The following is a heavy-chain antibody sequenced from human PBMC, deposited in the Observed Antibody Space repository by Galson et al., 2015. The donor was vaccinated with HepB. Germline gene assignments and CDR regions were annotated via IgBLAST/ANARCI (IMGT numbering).Heavy chain of an antibody. V-gene: IGHV3-74*01. CDR2: INSDGSST. D-gene: IGHD4-17*01. J-gene: IGHJ4*02. CDR3: ARGLGDYGDDY. Sequence: SLRLSCAASGFTFSSYWMHWVRQAPGKGLVWVSRINSDGSSTSYADSVKGRFTISRDNAKNALYLQMNSLRAEDTAVYYCARGLGDYGDDYWGQGTLVTVSS. CDR1: GFTFSSYW.